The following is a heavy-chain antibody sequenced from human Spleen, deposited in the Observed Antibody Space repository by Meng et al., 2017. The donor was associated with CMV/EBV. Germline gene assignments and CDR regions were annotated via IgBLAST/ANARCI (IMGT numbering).Heavy chain of an antibody. CDR2: IYYTGRT. V-gene: IGHV4-59*01. D-gene: IGHD5-12*01. Sequence: SETPSLTCSVSGGSIRSYFWIWIRQSAGKGLEWIGYIYYTGRTKYNPSLEGGVTISLDTSKSQFSLNLSSVTAADTAVYYCARGRYSGYDYYYYGFDVWGQGTTVTVSS. CDR3: ARGRYSGYDYYYYGFDV. J-gene: IGHJ6*02. CDR1: GGSIRSYF.